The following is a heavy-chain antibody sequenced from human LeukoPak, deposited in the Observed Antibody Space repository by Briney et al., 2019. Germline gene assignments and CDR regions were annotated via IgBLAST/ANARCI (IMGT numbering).Heavy chain of an antibody. J-gene: IGHJ4*02. D-gene: IGHD3-22*01. V-gene: IGHV3-30*02. CDR2: IGPDGGDE. CDR3: AKERCYFHNSGYLL. CDR1: TFTFSYYG. Sequence: GGSLRLSCVASTFTFSYYGMHWVRQTPGKGLEWVTFIGPDGGDEYYADSVWGRFTLSRDNSINTLYLQMHSLRPADTAVYYCAKERCYFHNSGYLLWGQGTLVTVSS.